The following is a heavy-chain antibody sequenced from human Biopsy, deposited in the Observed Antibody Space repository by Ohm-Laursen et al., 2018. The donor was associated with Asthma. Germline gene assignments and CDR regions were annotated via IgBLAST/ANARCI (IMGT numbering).Heavy chain of an antibody. CDR1: GFTFGDYW. V-gene: IGHV3-21*01. J-gene: IGHJ4*01. D-gene: IGHD3-10*01. CDR2: ISSLSRYK. Sequence: SLRLSCTAPGFTFGDYWRSWVRQVPGKGLEWVSSISSLSRYKYYSDSLRGRVTISRDNAKSSLHLQMSSLRAEDTAVYFCARDFTIGSGSPFHFWGPGTLVTVSS. CDR3: ARDFTIGSGSPFHF.